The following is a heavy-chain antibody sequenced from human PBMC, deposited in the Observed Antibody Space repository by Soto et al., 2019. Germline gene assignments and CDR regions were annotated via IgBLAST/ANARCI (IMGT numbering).Heavy chain of an antibody. CDR3: ARDPGLRSYYYAMDV. CDR1: GYTFTSYY. D-gene: IGHD2-15*01. J-gene: IGHJ6*02. CDR2: INPSGGST. V-gene: IGHV1-46*01. Sequence: ASVKVSCKASGYTFTSYYMHWVRQAPGQGLEWMGIINPSGGSTSYAQKFQGRVTMTRDTSTSTVYMELSSLRSEDTAVYYCARDPGLRSYYYAMDVWGQGTTVTVSS.